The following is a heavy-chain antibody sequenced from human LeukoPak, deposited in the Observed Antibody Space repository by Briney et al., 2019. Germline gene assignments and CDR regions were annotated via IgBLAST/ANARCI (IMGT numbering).Heavy chain of an antibody. J-gene: IGHJ4*02. Sequence: PGGSLRLSCAASGFTFSDYYMSWIRQAPGKGLEWVSYISSSGSTIYYADSVKGRFTISRDNAKNSLYLQMSSLRAEDTAVYYCARTYYDFWSGYCPDYWGQGTLVTVSA. CDR3: ARTYYDFWSGYCPDY. V-gene: IGHV3-11*01. CDR2: ISSSGSTI. CDR1: GFTFSDYY. D-gene: IGHD3-3*01.